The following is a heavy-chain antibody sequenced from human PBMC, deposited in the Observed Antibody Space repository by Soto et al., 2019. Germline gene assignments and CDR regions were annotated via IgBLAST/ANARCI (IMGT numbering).Heavy chain of an antibody. V-gene: IGHV4-31*03. J-gene: IGHJ5*02. D-gene: IGHD3-10*01. CDR2: IYYSGST. CDR1: GGSISSGGYY. CDR3: ARAIPTPSLLWFGENNWFDP. Sequence: QVQLQESGPGLVKPSQTLSLTCTVSGGSISSGGYYWSWIRQHPGKGLEWIGYIYYSGSTYYNPSLKSRVTISVDTSKNPFSLKLSSVTAADTAVYYCARAIPTPSLLWFGENNWFDPWGQGNLVTVSS.